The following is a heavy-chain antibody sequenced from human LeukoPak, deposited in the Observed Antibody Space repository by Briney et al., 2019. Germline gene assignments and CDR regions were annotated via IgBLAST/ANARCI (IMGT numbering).Heavy chain of an antibody. CDR3: ARESRIAVAGNYYYYMGV. CDR2: INPNSGGT. Sequence: ASVKVSCKASGYTFTGYYMHWVRQAPGQGLEWMGWINPNSGGTNYAQKFQGRVTMTRDTSISTAYMELSRLRSDDTAVYYCARESRIAVAGNYYYYMGVWGKGTTVTVSS. D-gene: IGHD6-19*01. J-gene: IGHJ6*03. CDR1: GYTFTGYY. V-gene: IGHV1-2*02.